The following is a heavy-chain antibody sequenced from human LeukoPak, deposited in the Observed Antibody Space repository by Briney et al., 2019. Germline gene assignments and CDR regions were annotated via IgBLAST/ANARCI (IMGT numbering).Heavy chain of an antibody. V-gene: IGHV4-34*01. D-gene: IGHD3-22*01. CDR2: INHSGST. CDR3: ARVQYYYDSSGYSRYYFDY. J-gene: IGHJ4*02. CDR1: GGSFSGYY. Sequence: PSETLSLTCAVYGGSFSGYYWSWIRQPPGKGLEWIGEINHSGSTNYNPSLKSRVTISVDTSKNQFSLKLSSVTAADTAVYYCARVQYYYDSSGYSRYYFDYWGQGTLVTVSS.